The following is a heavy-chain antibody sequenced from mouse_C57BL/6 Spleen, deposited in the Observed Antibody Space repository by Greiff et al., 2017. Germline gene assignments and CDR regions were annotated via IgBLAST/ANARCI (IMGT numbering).Heavy chain of an antibody. D-gene: IGHD4-1*02. CDR2: IWSGGST. J-gene: IGHJ4*01. CDR3: AFNWEEDAMDY. V-gene: IGHV2-2*01. CDR1: GFSSTSYG. Sequence: VKLMESGPGLVQPSQSLSITCTVSGFSSTSYGVHWVRQSPGKGLEWLGVIWSGGSTDYNAAFISRLSISKDNSKSQVFFKMNSLQADDTAIYYCAFNWEEDAMDYWGQGTSVTVSS.